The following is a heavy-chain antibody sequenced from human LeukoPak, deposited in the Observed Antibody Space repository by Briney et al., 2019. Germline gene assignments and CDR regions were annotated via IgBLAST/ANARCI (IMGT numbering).Heavy chain of an antibody. CDR2: INPSGGST. J-gene: IGHJ4*02. CDR1: GYTLTSYY. V-gene: IGHV1-46*01. Sequence: ASVKVSCKASGYTLTSYYMHWVRQAPGQGLEWRGVINPSGGSTRYAQKFQGRVTMTRDMSTSTVYMELSSLRSEDTAVYYCASGYSSGWYEGYYWAQGTLVTVSS. CDR3: ASGYSSGWYEGYY. D-gene: IGHD6-19*01.